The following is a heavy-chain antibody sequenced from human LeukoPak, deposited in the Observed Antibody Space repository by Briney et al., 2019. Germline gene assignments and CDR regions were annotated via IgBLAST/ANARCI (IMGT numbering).Heavy chain of an antibody. V-gene: IGHV3-7*01. D-gene: IGHD6-19*01. Sequence: GGSLRLSCAASGFTVSSNYMSWVRQAPGKGLEWVANINPAGSAKYYVDSMKGRFTISRDNAKNSLYLQMDSLRAEDTAVYYCARGVYTSGCDYWGQGTLVTVSS. J-gene: IGHJ4*02. CDR1: GFTVSSNY. CDR2: INPAGSAK. CDR3: ARGVYTSGCDY.